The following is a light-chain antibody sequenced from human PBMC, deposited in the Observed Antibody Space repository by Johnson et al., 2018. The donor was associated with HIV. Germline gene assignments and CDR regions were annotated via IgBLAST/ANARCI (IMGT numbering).Light chain of an antibody. J-gene: IGLJ1*01. CDR2: DND. CDR1: SSNIGNNY. Sequence: QSVLTQPPSVSAAPGQRVTISCSGSSSNIGNNYVSWYQHLPGTAPKLLIYDNDKRPSGIPDRFSGSKSGTSATLGITGLQTGDEADYYCATWDRSLTIGGVFGTWTKVTVL. V-gene: IGLV1-51*01. CDR3: ATWDRSLTIGGV.